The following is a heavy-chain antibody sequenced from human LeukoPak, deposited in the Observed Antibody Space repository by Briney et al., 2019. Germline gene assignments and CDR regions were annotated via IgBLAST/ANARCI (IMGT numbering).Heavy chain of an antibody. J-gene: IGHJ4*02. CDR1: GFTFSSYG. D-gene: IGHD6-19*01. CDR3: AKDQWLVLDY. CDR2: IRYDGSHN. Sequence: SGGSLRLSCAASGFTFSSYGMHWVRQAPGKGLEWVAFIRYDGSHNYYADSVKGRFTISRDNSKNTLYLQMNSLRAEDTAVYSCAKDQWLVLDYWGQGTLVTVSS. V-gene: IGHV3-30*02.